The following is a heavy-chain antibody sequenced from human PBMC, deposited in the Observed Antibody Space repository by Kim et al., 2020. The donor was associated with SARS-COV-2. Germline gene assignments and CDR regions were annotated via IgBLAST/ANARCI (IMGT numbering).Heavy chain of an antibody. J-gene: IGHJ4*02. CDR3: GHRLVVADFDY. D-gene: IGHD2-2*01. V-gene: IGHV2-5*02. CDR1: GFSLTTSGVG. Sequence: SGPTLVNPTQTLTLTCTFSGFSLTTSGVGVGWIRQPPGKALEWLALIYWDDDKHYNPSLKNTVTITKDTSKNEVVLTMSNMDPVDTATYFCGHRLVVADFDYWGPGILVTVSS. CDR2: IYWDDDK.